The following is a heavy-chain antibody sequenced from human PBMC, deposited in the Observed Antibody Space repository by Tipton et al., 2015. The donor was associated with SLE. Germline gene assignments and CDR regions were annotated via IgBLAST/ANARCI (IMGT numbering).Heavy chain of an antibody. D-gene: IGHD2-15*01. J-gene: IGHJ3*02. CDR2: IYYSGST. CDR3: ARDPWSDAFDI. V-gene: IGHV4-39*07. Sequence: TLSLTCTVSGGSISSSSYYWGWIRQPPGKGLEWIGSIYYSGSTYYNPSLKSRVTISVDTSKNQFSLKLSSVTAADTAVYYCARDPWSDAFDIWGQGTMVTVSS. CDR1: GGSISSSSYY.